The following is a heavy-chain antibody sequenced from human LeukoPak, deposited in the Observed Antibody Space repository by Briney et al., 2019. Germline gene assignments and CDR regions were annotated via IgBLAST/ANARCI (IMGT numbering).Heavy chain of an antibody. V-gene: IGHV5-51*01. J-gene: IGHJ2*01. CDR2: IYPSDSDT. CDR3: AKGYWYFDL. Sequence: GESLKISCKGSGNSFTDYWIGWVRQMPGKGLEWMGIIYPSDSDTKYSPSFQGQVTISVDKSISTAYLQWSSLKTSDSAMYYCAKGYWYFDLWGRGTLLTVSS. CDR1: GNSFTDYW.